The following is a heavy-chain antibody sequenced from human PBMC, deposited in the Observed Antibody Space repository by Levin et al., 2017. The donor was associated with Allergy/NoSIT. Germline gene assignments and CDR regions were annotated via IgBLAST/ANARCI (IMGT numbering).Heavy chain of an antibody. Sequence: ASVKVSCKASGYTFTSYGISWVRQAPGQGLEWMGWISAYNGNTNYAQKLQGRVTMTTDTSTSTAYMELRSLRSDDTAVYYCARQGGFTIQYYYYGMDVWGQGTTVTVSS. V-gene: IGHV1-18*01. D-gene: IGHD3-3*01. CDR3: ARQGGFTIQYYYYGMDV. J-gene: IGHJ6*02. CDR2: ISAYNGNT. CDR1: GYTFTSYG.